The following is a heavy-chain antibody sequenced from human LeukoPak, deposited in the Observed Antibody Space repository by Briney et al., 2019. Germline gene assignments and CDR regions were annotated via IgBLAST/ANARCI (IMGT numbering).Heavy chain of an antibody. CDR1: GGSFGGYY. D-gene: IGHD6-19*01. CDR3: ASTAGPGDY. V-gene: IGHV4-34*01. J-gene: IGHJ4*02. CDR2: INHSGST. Sequence: MSSETLSLTCAVYGGSFGGYYWSWIRQPPGKGLEWIGEINHSGSTNYNPSLESRVTISVDTSKNQFSLKLSSVTAADTAVYYCASTAGPGDYWGQGTLVTVSS.